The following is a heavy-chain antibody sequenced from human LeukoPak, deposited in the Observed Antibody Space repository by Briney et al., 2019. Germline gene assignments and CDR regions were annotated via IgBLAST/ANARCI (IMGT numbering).Heavy chain of an antibody. CDR1: GFTLRSYA. J-gene: IGHJ4*02. V-gene: IGHV3-23*01. CDR2: ISGSGDTI. Sequence: PGGSLRLSCSASGFTLRSYALLWVRQAPGKGLEWVSGISGSGDTIQYADPVKGRFSISRDNSKNTLYLQMNSLRGEDTAMYFCARRLYSSGWFLDYWGQGALVTVSS. CDR3: ARRLYSSGWFLDY. D-gene: IGHD6-19*01.